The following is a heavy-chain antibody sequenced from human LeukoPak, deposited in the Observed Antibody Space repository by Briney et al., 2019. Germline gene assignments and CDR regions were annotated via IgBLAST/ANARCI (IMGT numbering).Heavy chain of an antibody. J-gene: IGHJ6*03. Sequence: SETLSLTCTVSGGSISSGSYYWSWIRQPAGKGLEWIGRIYTSGSTNYNPSLKSRVTISVDTSKNQFSLKLSSVTAADTAVYYCARERSGSYNYYYYMDVWGKGTTVTVSS. V-gene: IGHV4-61*02. D-gene: IGHD1-26*01. CDR1: GGSISSGSYY. CDR2: IYTSGST. CDR3: ARERSGSYNYYYYMDV.